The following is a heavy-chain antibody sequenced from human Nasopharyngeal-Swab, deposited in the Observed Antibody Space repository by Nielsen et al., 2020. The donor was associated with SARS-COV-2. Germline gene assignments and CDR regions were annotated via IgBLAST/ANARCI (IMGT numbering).Heavy chain of an antibody. CDR3: ARKSGVLEQQLVRGRWFDP. CDR2: MYYSGTT. D-gene: IGHD6-13*01. V-gene: IGHV4-59*12. J-gene: IGHJ5*02. Sequence: WIRQPPGKGLEWIGYMYYSGTTNSIPSLKSRVNMSVDTSKNQFSLKLSSVTAADTAVYYCARKSGVLEQQLVRGRWFDPWGQGTLVTVSS.